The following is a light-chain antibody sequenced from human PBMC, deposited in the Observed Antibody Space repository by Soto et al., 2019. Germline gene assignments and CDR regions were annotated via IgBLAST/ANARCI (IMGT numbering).Light chain of an antibody. V-gene: IGKV1-39*01. Sequence: DIQMTQSPSSLSASVGDRVTITCRASQTISNYLYWYQQRPGRAPTLLIYAASSLQSGVPSRFSGSGSGTDFTLTSSSLQPEDFATYYCQQSYSTPLTFGGGTKVEIK. CDR2: AAS. CDR1: QTISNY. CDR3: QQSYSTPLT. J-gene: IGKJ4*01.